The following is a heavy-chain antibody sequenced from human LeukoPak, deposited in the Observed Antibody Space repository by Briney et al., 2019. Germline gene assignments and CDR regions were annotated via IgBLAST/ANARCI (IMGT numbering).Heavy chain of an antibody. CDR3: ARVGGPNYDFWSGYYVHFDY. CDR2: INPNSGGT. D-gene: IGHD3-3*01. J-gene: IGHJ4*02. Sequence: ASVKVSCKASGYTFTGYYMHWVRQAPGQGLEWMGWINPNSGGTNYAQKFQGRVTMTRDTSISTAYMELSGLRSDDTAVYYCARVGGPNYDFWSGYYVHFDYWGQGTLVTVSS. V-gene: IGHV1-2*02. CDR1: GYTFTGYY.